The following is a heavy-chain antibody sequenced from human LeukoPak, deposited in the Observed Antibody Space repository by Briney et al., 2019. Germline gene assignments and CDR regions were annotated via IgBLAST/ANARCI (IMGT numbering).Heavy chain of an antibody. CDR3: AGTYKYSYYYYMDV. CDR1: GGSISSYY. D-gene: IGHD1-14*01. V-gene: IGHV4-59*01. Sequence: SETLSLTCSVAGGSISSYYWSWIRQPPGKGLEWIGYIYNSGSTNYNPSLKSRVTISADTSKNQFALKPSSVTAADTAVYYCAGTYKYSYYYYMDVRGKGTTVTISS. CDR2: IYNSGST. J-gene: IGHJ6*03.